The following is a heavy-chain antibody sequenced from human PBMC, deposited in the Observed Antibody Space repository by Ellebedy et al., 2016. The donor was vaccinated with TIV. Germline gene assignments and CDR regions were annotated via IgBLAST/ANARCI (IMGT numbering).Heavy chain of an antibody. D-gene: IGHD1-14*01. CDR1: GFTFSSYA. J-gene: IGHJ4*02. CDR2: ITKSGDST. CDR3: ARGRSGTYIHHAFDY. V-gene: IGHV3-23*01. Sequence: GESLKISCAASGFTFSSYAMSWVRQAPGKGLEWVSSITKSGDSTYYADSVKGRFTISRDNSKNTVYLQMDSLRAEDTAIYYCARGRSGTYIHHAFDYWGRGTLVTVSS.